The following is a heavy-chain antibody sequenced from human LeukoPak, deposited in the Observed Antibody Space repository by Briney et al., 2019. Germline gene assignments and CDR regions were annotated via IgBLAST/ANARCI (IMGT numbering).Heavy chain of an antibody. D-gene: IGHD2-8*01. V-gene: IGHV4-38-2*02. Sequence: PSETLSLTCTVSDSSITSTYYWAWFREPPGKGLEWIATVFRLQTVRTFNNPSLGSRVTMSLDPSHNQFSLNLTSVTAADTALYFRARVLHAPYLIDSWGQGTLVTVSS. J-gene: IGHJ4*02. CDR2: VFRLQTVRT. CDR3: ARVLHAPYLIDS. CDR1: DSSITSTYY.